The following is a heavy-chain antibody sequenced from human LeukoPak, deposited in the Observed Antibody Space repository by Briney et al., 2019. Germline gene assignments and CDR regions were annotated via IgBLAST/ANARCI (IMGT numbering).Heavy chain of an antibody. V-gene: IGHV3-33*01. CDR1: GFTFSSYG. Sequence: GGSLRLSCAASGFTFSSYGMHWVRQAPGKGLEWVAVIWYDGSNKYYADSVKGRFTISRDNSKNTLYLQTNSLRAEDTAVYYCARESGDRSYDFWSGYGSFDYWGQGTLITVSS. CDR2: IWYDGSNK. J-gene: IGHJ4*02. D-gene: IGHD3-3*01. CDR3: ARESGDRSYDFWSGYGSFDY.